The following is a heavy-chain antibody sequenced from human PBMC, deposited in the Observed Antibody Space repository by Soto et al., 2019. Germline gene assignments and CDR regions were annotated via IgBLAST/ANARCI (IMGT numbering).Heavy chain of an antibody. D-gene: IGHD4-17*01. CDR3: ARAPGGDYMYYFDY. J-gene: IGHJ4*02. CDR1: GGSISSCGYY. Sequence: PSETLSLTCTVSGGSISSCGYYWSWIRQHPGKGLEWIGYIYYSGSTYYNPSLKSRVTISVDTSKNQFSLKLSSVTAADTAVYYCARAPGGDYMYYFDYWGQGTLVTVSS. CDR2: IYYSGST. V-gene: IGHV4-31*03.